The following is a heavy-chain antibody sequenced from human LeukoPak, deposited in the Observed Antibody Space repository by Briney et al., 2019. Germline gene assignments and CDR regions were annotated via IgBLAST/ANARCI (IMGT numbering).Heavy chain of an antibody. CDR1: GFTFSDYY. J-gene: IGHJ4*02. CDR2: ISRSGSTI. D-gene: IGHD6-13*01. Sequence: GGSLRLSCAASGFTFSDYYMSWIRQAPGKGLEWVSYISRSGSTIYYADSVKGRFTISRDNAKNSLYLQMNSLRAEDTAVYYCARDLPLSSSWYEYYFDYWGQGTLVTVSS. V-gene: IGHV3-11*04. CDR3: ARDLPLSSSWYEYYFDY.